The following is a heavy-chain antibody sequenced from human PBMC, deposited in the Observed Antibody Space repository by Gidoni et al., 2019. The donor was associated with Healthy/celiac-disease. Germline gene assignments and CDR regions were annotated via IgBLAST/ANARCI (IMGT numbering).Heavy chain of an antibody. J-gene: IGHJ5*02. CDR2: IYPGDSDT. Sequence: EVQLVQSGAEVKKPGESLKISCKGSGYRFTSYWIGWVRQMPGKGLEWMGIIYPGDSDTRYSPSFQGQVTISADKSISTAYLQWSSLKASDTAMYYCAIMGYCSSTSCYQFDPWGQGTLVTVSS. D-gene: IGHD2-2*01. CDR3: AIMGYCSSTSCYQFDP. CDR1: GYRFTSYW. V-gene: IGHV5-51*01.